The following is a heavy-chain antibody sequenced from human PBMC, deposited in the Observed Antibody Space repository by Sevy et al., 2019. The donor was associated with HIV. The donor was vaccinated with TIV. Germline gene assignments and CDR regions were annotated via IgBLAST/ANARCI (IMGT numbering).Heavy chain of an antibody. CDR2: ISGSGTRT. Sequence: GGSLRLSCAASGFSFSSFGMNWVRQAPGKGLEWISSISGSGTRTAYADAVMGRFTISRDNSKNSLYLQMNSLRVEDTAVYYCAKDLTMVRGIIRSSLDYWGQGTLVTVSS. D-gene: IGHD3-10*01. J-gene: IGHJ4*02. CDR1: GFSFSSFG. V-gene: IGHV3-23*01. CDR3: AKDLTMVRGIIRSSLDY.